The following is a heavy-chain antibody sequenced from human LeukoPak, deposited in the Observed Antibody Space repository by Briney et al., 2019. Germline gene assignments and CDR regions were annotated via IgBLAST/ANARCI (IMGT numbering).Heavy chain of an antibody. D-gene: IGHD3-10*01. CDR3: ARDSTSGNIIDY. V-gene: IGHV4-31*03. CDR2: IYYSGST. Sequence: SETLSPTCTVFGDSLISGGYYWSWIRQHPGKGLEWIGYIYYSGSTYYNPSLKSRVTISVDTSKNQFSLRLNSVTAADTAVYYCARDSTSGNIIDYWGQGTLVTVSS. CDR1: GDSLISGGYY. J-gene: IGHJ4*02.